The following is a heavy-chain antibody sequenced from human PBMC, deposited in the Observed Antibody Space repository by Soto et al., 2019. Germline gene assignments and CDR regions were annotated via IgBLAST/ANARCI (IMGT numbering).Heavy chain of an antibody. CDR3: VRGKMREMATILRDKWFDP. CDR1: GVTFRTHT. D-gene: IGHD5-12*01. V-gene: IGHV1-69*01. CDR2: IIPIFGTS. J-gene: IGHJ5*02. Sequence: FSCASGVTFRTHTSNGVRRAPGQWLEWMGGIIPIFGTSNYAQKFQGRVTITADESTRTAYMELSSLRSEDTAVYYCVRGKMREMATILRDKWFDPWGQGTLVTVS.